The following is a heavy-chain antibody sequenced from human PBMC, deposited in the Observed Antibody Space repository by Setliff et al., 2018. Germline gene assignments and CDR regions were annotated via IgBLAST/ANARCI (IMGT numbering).Heavy chain of an antibody. Sequence: LRLSCSVSGITFKNAWMTWARQAPGKGPEWVGRIKSSIEGATSDYGAPAKGRFTISRDDSKNMIFLQMNNLKIEDTGYYYCATGPRDSRNYLTWLGSWGQGTLVTVSS. V-gene: IGHV3-15*01. J-gene: IGHJ5*02. D-gene: IGHD4-4*01. CDR3: ATGPRDSRNYLTWLGS. CDR1: GITFKNAW. CDR2: IKSSIEGATS.